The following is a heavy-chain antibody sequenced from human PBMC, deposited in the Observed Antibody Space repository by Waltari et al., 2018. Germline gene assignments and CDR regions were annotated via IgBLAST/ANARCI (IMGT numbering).Heavy chain of an antibody. CDR1: GFTFTSFA. CDR2: IVVGSGNT. Sequence: HMQLVQSGPEVKKPGTYVKVSCKASGFTFTSFAIQWLRQARGQRLEWIGWIVVGSGNTNYAQKFQERVTITRDMSTSTAYMELSSLRSEDTAVYYCAAVGYYYGSGTLGGYWGQGTLVTVSS. D-gene: IGHD3-10*01. J-gene: IGHJ4*02. V-gene: IGHV1-58*02. CDR3: AAVGYYYGSGTLGGY.